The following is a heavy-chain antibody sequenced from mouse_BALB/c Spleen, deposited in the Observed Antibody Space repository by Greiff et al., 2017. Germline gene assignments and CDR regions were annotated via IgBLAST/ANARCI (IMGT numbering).Heavy chain of an antibody. D-gene: IGHD2-3*01. CDR3: ARSDGYGAMDY. CDR1: GFTFSSYA. CDR2: ISSGGSYT. Sequence: EVQLQESGGGLVKPGGSLKLSCAASGFTFSSYAMSWVRQSPEKRLEWVAEISSGGSYTYYPDTVTGRFTISRDNAKNTLYLEMSSLRSEDTAMYYCARSDGYGAMDYWGQGTSVTVSS. J-gene: IGHJ4*01. V-gene: IGHV5-9-4*01.